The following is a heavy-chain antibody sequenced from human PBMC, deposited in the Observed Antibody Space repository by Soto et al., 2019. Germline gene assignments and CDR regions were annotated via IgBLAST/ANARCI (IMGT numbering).Heavy chain of an antibody. D-gene: IGHD3-16*01. J-gene: IGHJ6*01. Sequence: GESLKISCKGSGYSFTSYWISWVRQMPGKGLEWMGRIDPIDSYTNYSPSFQGHVTISADKSISTAYLQWSSLKASDTAMYYCARRAHMSRRGETFSYYCYGMDVSGQGTTVTVSS. CDR2: IDPIDSYT. CDR1: GYSFTSYW. CDR3: ARRAHMSRRGETFSYYCYGMDV. V-gene: IGHV5-10-1*01.